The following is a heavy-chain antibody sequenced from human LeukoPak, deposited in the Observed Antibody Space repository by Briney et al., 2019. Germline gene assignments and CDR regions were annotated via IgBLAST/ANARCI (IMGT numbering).Heavy chain of an antibody. CDR3: ARVADLLSGSYPGFDY. CDR2: INPNSGGT. D-gene: IGHD1-26*01. V-gene: IGHV1-2*02. Sequence: ASVKVSCKASGFTFTGYYMHWVRQAPGQGLEWMGWINPNSGGTNYAQKFQGRVTMTRDTSITTAYMELRSLRSDDTAVYYCARVADLLSGSYPGFDYWGQGTLVTVSS. J-gene: IGHJ4*02. CDR1: GFTFTGYY.